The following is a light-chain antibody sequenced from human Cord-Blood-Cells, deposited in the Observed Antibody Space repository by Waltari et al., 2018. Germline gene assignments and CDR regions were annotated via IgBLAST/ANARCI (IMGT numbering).Light chain of an antibody. V-gene: IGLV1-47*01. J-gene: IGLJ3*02. CDR3: AAWDDSLSAWV. CDR1: SSNIGSNY. CDR2: RNK. Sequence: QSVLTQPPSASGTPGQRVTISCSGSSSNIGSNYVYWYQQLQGTAPKLLIYRNKQRPSGVPDRFSGSKSGTSASLAISGLRSEDEADYYCAAWDDSLSAWVFGGGTKLTVL.